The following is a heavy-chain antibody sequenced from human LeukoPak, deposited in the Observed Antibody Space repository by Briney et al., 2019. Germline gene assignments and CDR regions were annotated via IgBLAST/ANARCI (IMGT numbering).Heavy chain of an antibody. Sequence: ASQTLSLTCAVSGGSISSGGYSWSWIRQPPGKGLEWIGYIYHSGSTYYNPSLKSRVTISVDRSKNQFSLKLSSVTAADTAVYYCARDRKRAGHSSGYYYQPAYYFDYWGQGTLVTVSS. CDR2: IYHSGST. CDR3: ARDRKRAGHSSGYYYQPAYYFDY. CDR1: GGSISSGGYS. J-gene: IGHJ4*02. V-gene: IGHV4-30-2*01. D-gene: IGHD3-22*01.